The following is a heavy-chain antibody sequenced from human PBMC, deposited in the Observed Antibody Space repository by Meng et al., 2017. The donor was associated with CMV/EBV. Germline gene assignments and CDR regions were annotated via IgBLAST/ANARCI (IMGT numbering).Heavy chain of an antibody. CDR1: CGSISSYY. CDR3: ARGGLYYYDSSGHFDY. J-gene: IGHJ4*02. V-gene: IGHV4-4*07. CDR2: IYTSGST. Sequence: QVRPQESAPGLVKPSETLSHTCTVSCGSISSYYWSWIRQPAGKGLEWIGRIYTSGSTNYNPSLKSRVTMSVDTSKNQFSLKLSSVTAADTAVYYCARGGLYYYDSSGHFDYWGQGTLVTVSS. D-gene: IGHD3-22*01.